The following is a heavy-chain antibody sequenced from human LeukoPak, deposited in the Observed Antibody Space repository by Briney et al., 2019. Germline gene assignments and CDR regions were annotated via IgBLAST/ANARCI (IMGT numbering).Heavy chain of an antibody. CDR3: ARRYSSSWFKPFDL. D-gene: IGHD6-13*01. Sequence: GGSLRLSCAASGFTFSSYEMNWVRQAPGKGLEWVSKISSSGSSIYYEDSVKGRFTISRDNAKNSLYLQMNSLRDEETAVYYCARRYSSSWFKPFDLWGQGTMVTVTS. V-gene: IGHV3-48*03. CDR1: GFTFSSYE. J-gene: IGHJ3*01. CDR2: ISSSGSSI.